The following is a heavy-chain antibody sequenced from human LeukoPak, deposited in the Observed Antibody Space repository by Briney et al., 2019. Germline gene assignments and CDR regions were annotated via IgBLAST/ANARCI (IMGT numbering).Heavy chain of an antibody. CDR1: GFTFSNAW. J-gene: IGHJ6*02. V-gene: IGHV3-15*01. CDR2: IKSKTDGGTT. Sequence: GGSLRLSCAASGFTFSNAWMGWVRQAPGKGQEWVGRIKSKTDGGTTDYTAPVKGRFTISRDDSKNTLYLQMNSLKTEDTAVYYCTTGPFDYYGSASYLANGMDVWGQGTTVTVSS. D-gene: IGHD3-10*01. CDR3: TTGPFDYYGSASYLANGMDV.